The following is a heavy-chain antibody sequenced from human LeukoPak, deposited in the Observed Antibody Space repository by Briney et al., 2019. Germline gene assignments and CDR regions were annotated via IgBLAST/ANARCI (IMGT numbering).Heavy chain of an antibody. Sequence: SETLSLTCTVSGGSVSSYYWSWIRQPPGKGLEWIGYIYYSGSTNYNPSLKSRVTISVDTSKNQFSLKLSSVTAADTAVYYCARGSWFDPWGQGTLVTVSS. V-gene: IGHV4-59*02. CDR3: ARGSWFDP. CDR2: IYYSGST. J-gene: IGHJ5*02. CDR1: GGSVSSYY.